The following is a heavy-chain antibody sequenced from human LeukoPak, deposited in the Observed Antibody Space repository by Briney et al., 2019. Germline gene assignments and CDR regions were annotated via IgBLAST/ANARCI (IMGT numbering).Heavy chain of an antibody. D-gene: IGHD3-22*01. V-gene: IGHV3-7*01. CDR3: ARVRSGYYMDY. CDR2: IEQDGSEK. J-gene: IGHJ4*02. Sequence: GGSLRLSCVASGFSFSTYGIHWVRQAPGKGLEWVANIEQDGSEKYYVDSVKGRFTISRDNAKNSLFLQMNSLRAEDTAVCYCARVRSGYYMDYWGQGTLVTVSS. CDR1: GFSFSTYG.